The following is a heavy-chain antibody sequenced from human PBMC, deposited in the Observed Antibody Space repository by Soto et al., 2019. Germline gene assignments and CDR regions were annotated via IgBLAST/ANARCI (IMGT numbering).Heavy chain of an antibody. CDR1: GYTLTELS. D-gene: IGHD3-10*01. Sequence: GASVKVSCQVSGYTLTELSMHWVRQAPGKGLEWMGGFDPEDGETIYAQKFQGRVTMTEDTSTDTAYMELSSLRSEDTAVYYCATRALITMVRGVTRRPYYYYYGMDVWGQGTTVTVSS. CDR2: FDPEDGET. J-gene: IGHJ6*02. CDR3: ATRALITMVRGVTRRPYYYYYGMDV. V-gene: IGHV1-24*01.